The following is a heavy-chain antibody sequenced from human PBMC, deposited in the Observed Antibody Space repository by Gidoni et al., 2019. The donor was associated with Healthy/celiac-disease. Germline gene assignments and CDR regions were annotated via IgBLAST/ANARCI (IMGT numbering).Heavy chain of an antibody. V-gene: IGHV3-23*01. Sequence: EVQLLESGGGLVQPGGSLRLSCAAPGFTFSSSAMSWVRQAPGKGLEWVSAISGSGGSTYYADSVKGRFTISRDNSKNTLYLQMNSLRAGDTAVYYCAKGLYRKLPAAITVGIDYWGQGTLVTVSS. D-gene: IGHD2-2*01. CDR3: AKGLYRKLPAAITVGIDY. J-gene: IGHJ4*02. CDR2: ISGSGGST. CDR1: GFTFSSSA.